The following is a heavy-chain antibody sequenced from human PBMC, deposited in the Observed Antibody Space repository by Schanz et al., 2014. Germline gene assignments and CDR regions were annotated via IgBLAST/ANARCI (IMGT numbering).Heavy chain of an antibody. CDR2: IIPVLNIA. CDR1: GGTFSSYT. V-gene: IGHV1-69*02. CDR3: ARVQDDILTGSEYYYGMDV. J-gene: IGHJ6*02. D-gene: IGHD3-9*01. Sequence: QLQLVQSGAEVKKPGSSVKVSCKLSGGTFSSYTISWMRQAPGQGLEWMGKIIPVLNIATYAQRFQGRVSITADTSTNTAYMELSSLTSDDTAVYYCARVQDDILTGSEYYYGMDVWGQGTTVTVSS.